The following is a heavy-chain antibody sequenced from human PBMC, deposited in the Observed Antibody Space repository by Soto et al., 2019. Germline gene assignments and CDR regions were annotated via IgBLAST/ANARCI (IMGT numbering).Heavy chain of an antibody. CDR1: GGSISSGDYY. V-gene: IGHV4-30-4*01. D-gene: IGHD3-10*01. CDR2: IYYSGST. Sequence: LSLTCTVSGGSISSGDYYWSWIRQPPGKGLEWIGYIYYSGSTYYNPSLKSRVTISVDTSKNQFSLKLSSVTAADTAVYYCDRLVVWFGELGQNWFDPWGQGTLVTVSS. J-gene: IGHJ5*02. CDR3: DRLVVWFGELGQNWFDP.